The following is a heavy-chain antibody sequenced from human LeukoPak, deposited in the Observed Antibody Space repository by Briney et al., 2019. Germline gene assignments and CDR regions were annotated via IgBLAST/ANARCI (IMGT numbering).Heavy chain of an antibody. D-gene: IGHD2-15*01. CDR1: GVTFSNYW. Sequence: GGSLRLSCAASGVTFSNYWMHWVRHAPGKGLVWVSRIKSDGSRTDYADSVKGRFTISRDNAKNTLYLQMNSLRAEDTAVYYCARELPFDYWGQGTLVTVSS. J-gene: IGHJ4*02. CDR2: IKSDGSRT. V-gene: IGHV3-74*01. CDR3: ARELPFDY.